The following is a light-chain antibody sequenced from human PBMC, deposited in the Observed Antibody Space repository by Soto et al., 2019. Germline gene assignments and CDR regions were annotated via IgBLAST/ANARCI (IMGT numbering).Light chain of an antibody. CDR2: EVR. Sequence: QSVLTQPASVSGTRGQSITITCNGSDNDVGRYSYVSWYQQYPGKVPKLIIYEVRLRPSGVSDRFSGSKSGNTASLTISGLQPEDEADYYCASYTTDTTRLFGTGTKVTVL. CDR3: ASYTTDTTRL. V-gene: IGLV2-14*01. CDR1: DNDVGRYSY. J-gene: IGLJ1*01.